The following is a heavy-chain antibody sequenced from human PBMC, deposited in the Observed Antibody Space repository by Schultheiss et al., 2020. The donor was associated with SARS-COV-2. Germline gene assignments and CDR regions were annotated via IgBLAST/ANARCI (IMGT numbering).Heavy chain of an antibody. V-gene: IGHV3-21*04. D-gene: IGHD6-13*01. CDR1: GFTFSSYS. Sequence: GGSLRLSCAASGFTFSSYSMNWVLQAPGKGLEWVSGISWNSGSIGYADSVKGRFTISRDNAKNSLYLQMNSLRAEDTAVYYCARDLRGSSWYFEHSNWFDPWGQGTLVTVSS. CDR3: ARDLRGSSWYFEHSNWFDP. J-gene: IGHJ5*02. CDR2: ISWNSGSI.